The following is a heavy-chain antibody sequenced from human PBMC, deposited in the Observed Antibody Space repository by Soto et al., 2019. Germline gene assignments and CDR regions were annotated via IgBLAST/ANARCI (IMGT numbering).Heavy chain of an antibody. V-gene: IGHV1-8*01. D-gene: IGHD3-22*01. J-gene: IGHJ4*02. CDR3: TRRARIGKQLWLPYDS. CDR1: GYTFRDYD. Sequence: ASVKVSCKASGYTFRDYDINWVRQASGQGLEWMGWMNPNSGNTAYAQKFQGRVTMTGDTTTNTAYMELSSLTSADTAVYYCTRRARIGKQLWLPYDSWAQGTPVTVSS. CDR2: MNPNSGNT.